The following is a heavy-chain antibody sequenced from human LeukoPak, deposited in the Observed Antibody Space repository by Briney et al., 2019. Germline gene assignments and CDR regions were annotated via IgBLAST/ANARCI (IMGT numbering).Heavy chain of an antibody. Sequence: ASVKVSCKASGYTFTSYYMHWVRQAPGQGLEWMGWISAYNGNTNYAQKLQGRVTMTTDTSTSTAYMELRSLRSDDTAVYYCARTYYYDSSGYPVGYWGQGTLVTVSS. CDR2: ISAYNGNT. V-gene: IGHV1-18*04. CDR1: GYTFTSYY. CDR3: ARTYYYDSSGYPVGY. D-gene: IGHD3-22*01. J-gene: IGHJ4*02.